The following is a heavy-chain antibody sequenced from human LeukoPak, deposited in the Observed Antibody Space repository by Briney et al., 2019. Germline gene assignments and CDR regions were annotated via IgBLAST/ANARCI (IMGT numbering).Heavy chain of an antibody. Sequence: LAGGSLRLSCAASGFTFSTYAMNWVRQAPGKGLEWVAVISDDGRHNYYADSVKGRFTISRDNSKNTLYLQMNSLRAEDTAVYYCARHLSRPDPDAFDIWGQGTMVTVSS. J-gene: IGHJ3*02. V-gene: IGHV3-30*14. CDR2: ISDDGRHN. D-gene: IGHD3-16*02. CDR3: ARHLSRPDPDAFDI. CDR1: GFTFSTYA.